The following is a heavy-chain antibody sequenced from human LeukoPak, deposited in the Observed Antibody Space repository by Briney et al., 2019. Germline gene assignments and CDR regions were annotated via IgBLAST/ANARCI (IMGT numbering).Heavy chain of an antibody. D-gene: IGHD6-13*01. CDR2: ISGSGGST. CDR3: AGIAAAGIGSFDY. J-gene: IGHJ4*02. Sequence: HPGGSLRLSCAASGFTFSSYAMSWVRQAPGKGLEWASAISGSGGSTYYADSVKGRFTISRDNSKNTLYLQMNSLRAEDTAVYYCAGIAAAGIGSFDYWGQGTLVTVSS. CDR1: GFTFSSYA. V-gene: IGHV3-23*01.